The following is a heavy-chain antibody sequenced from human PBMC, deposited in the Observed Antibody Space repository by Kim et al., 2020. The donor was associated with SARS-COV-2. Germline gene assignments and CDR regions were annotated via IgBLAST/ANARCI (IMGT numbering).Heavy chain of an antibody. CDR3: ARDNGYTNGQGLDC. D-gene: IGHD5-18*01. Sequence: AESVKGRFTISRDNSKNTLYLEMDNLRADDTAVFYCARDNGYTNGQGLDCWGQGTLVTVSS. V-gene: IGHV3-30*01. J-gene: IGHJ4*02.